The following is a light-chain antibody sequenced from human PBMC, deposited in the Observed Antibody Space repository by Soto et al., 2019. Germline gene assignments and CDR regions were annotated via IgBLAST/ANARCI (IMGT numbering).Light chain of an antibody. V-gene: IGLV1-40*01. J-gene: IGLJ1*01. CDR2: ANT. CDR3: QSFDSSLSAYV. CDR1: SSNIGAGYD. Sequence: QSLLTQPPSVSGAPGQRVTISCTGSSSNIGAGYDVHWYQHLPGTAPKLLIFANTNRPSGVPDRFSGSKSGTSASLAITGLQAEDEAEYYCQSFDSSLSAYVVGNGTKVTVL.